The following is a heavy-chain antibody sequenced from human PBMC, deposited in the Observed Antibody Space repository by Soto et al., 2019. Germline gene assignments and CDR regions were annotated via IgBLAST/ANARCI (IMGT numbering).Heavy chain of an antibody. CDR2: IKQDGSEK. J-gene: IGHJ6*03. V-gene: IGHV3-7*01. CDR1: GFTFSSYW. Sequence: GGSLRLSCAAPGFTFSSYWMSWVRQAPGKGLEWVANIKQDGSEKCYVDSVKGRFTISRDNAKNSLYLQMNSLRAEDTAVYYCARASPHYYYYYMDVWGKGTTVTVSS. CDR3: ARASPHYYYYYMDV.